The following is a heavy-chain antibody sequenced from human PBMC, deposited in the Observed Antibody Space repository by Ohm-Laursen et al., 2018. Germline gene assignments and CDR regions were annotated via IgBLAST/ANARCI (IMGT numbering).Heavy chain of an antibody. CDR1: GFTFSSYE. D-gene: IGHD2-15*01. CDR2: ISSSGSPI. CDR3: VVRFVCGGGSCLGFAP. Sequence: SLRLSCAASGFTFSSYEMNWVRQAPGKGLEWVSYISSSGSPIYYADSVQGRFTISRDNAKNSLYLEMTNLRVDDTAKYWCVVRFVCGGGSCLGFAPGGRGTLVSVSS. V-gene: IGHV3-48*03. J-gene: IGHJ5*02.